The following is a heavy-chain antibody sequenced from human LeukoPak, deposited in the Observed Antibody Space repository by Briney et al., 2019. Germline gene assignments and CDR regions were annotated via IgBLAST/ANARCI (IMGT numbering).Heavy chain of an antibody. J-gene: IGHJ4*02. V-gene: IGHV4-61*08. D-gene: IGHD2-15*01. CDR2: IYYSGST. CDR3: ARYYCSGGNCYGDY. Sequence: SETLSLTCTVSGGSISSGGYYWSWIRQPPGKGLEWIAYIYYSGSTNYNPSLKSRVTISVDTSKNQFSLKLSSVTAADTALYYCARYYCSGGNCYGDYWGQGTLVTVSS. CDR1: GGSISSGGYY.